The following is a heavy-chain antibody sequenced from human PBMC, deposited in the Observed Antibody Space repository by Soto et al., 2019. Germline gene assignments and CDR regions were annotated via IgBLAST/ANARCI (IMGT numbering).Heavy chain of an antibody. D-gene: IGHD2-8*02. V-gene: IGHV3-30*18. Sequence: GGSLRLSCATSEFTFSSCAMHWVRQVPGKGLEWLAVVSHDGSLYPYADSVKGRFSISRDNSRKTLYLQMNSLRPEDTAVYYCVKDRSDTWSFDYWGQGTLVTVSS. CDR1: EFTFSSCA. J-gene: IGHJ4*02. CDR3: VKDRSDTWSFDY. CDR2: VSHDGSLY.